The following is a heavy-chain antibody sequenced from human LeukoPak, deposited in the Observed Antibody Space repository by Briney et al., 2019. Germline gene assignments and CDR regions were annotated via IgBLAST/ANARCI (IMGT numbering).Heavy chain of an antibody. J-gene: IGHJ5*02. Sequence: GGSLRLSCGASGFTFSSYWMSWVRQAPGRGLEWVANIKQDGSEKDYVDSVKGRFTISRDNAKNSLYLQMSNLRAEGTAIYYCATLGGTARFDPWGQGTVVAVSS. CDR1: GFTFSSYW. CDR2: IKQDGSEK. CDR3: ATLGGTARFDP. D-gene: IGHD1-7*01. V-gene: IGHV3-7*01.